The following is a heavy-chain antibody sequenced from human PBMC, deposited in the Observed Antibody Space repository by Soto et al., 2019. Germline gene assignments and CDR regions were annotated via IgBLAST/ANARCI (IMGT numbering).Heavy chain of an antibody. Sequence: QVQLQESGPGLVKPSQTLSLTCTVSGDSISSGTNFWSWIRQPPGKALEWMGLIHHSETTCYNPSLKSRVMISGDTSENKISLKMTSLTAADTAVYYCARARGYCSSPSFSLFYFYGLDVWGQGTKVSVSS. CDR1: GDSISSGTNF. J-gene: IGHJ6*02. CDR3: ARARGYCSSPSFSLFYFYGLDV. CDR2: IHHSETT. D-gene: IGHD2-2*01. V-gene: IGHV4-30-4*01.